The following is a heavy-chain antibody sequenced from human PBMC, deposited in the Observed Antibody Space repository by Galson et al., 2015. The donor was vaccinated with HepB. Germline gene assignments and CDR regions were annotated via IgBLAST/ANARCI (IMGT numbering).Heavy chain of an antibody. J-gene: IGHJ4*02. CDR2: ISAGGGET. CDR3: AKSFYGGSYYFDS. Sequence: SLRLSCAASGFTFASSGMSWVRQAPGKGLEGVSLISAGGGETRYADSVKGRFTVSRDNSKNTLYLQMNSLRAEDTAIYYCAKSFYGGSYYFDSWGRGTLVTVSS. V-gene: IGHV3-23*01. D-gene: IGHD1-26*01. CDR1: GFTFASSG.